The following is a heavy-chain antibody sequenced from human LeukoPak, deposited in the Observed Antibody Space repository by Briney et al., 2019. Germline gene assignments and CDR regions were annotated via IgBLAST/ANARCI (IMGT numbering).Heavy chain of an antibody. CDR2: IWYDGSNK. V-gene: IGHV3-33*01. CDR3: ARDQGYSSGWYPEPDY. D-gene: IGHD6-19*01. J-gene: IGHJ4*02. CDR1: GFTFSSYG. Sequence: GRSLRLSCAASGFTFSSYGMHWVRQAPGEGLEWVAVIWYDGSNKYYADSVKGRFTISRDNSKNTLYLQMNSLRAEDTAVYYCARDQGYSSGWYPEPDYWGQGTLVTVSS.